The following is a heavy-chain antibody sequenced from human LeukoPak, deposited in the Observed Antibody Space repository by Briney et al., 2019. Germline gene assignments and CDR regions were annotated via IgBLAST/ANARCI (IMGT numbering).Heavy chain of an antibody. CDR1: GFTFSSYS. Sequence: GGSLRLSCAASGFTFSSYSMNWVRQAPGKGLEWVSYISSSSSTIYYADSVKGRFTISRDNAKNSLYLQMNSLRAEDTAVYYRARGGPRLLWFGETHRPLDYWGQGTLVTVSS. V-gene: IGHV3-48*01. CDR2: ISSSSSTI. CDR3: ARGGPRLLWFGETHRPLDY. J-gene: IGHJ4*02. D-gene: IGHD3-10*01.